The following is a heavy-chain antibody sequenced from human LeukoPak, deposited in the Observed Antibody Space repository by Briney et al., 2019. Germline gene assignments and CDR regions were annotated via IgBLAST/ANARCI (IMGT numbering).Heavy chain of an antibody. V-gene: IGHV3-23*01. CDR2: ISRTGGGT. CDR1: EFTFKNYA. D-gene: IGHD6-6*01. J-gene: IGHJ4*02. Sequence: GGSLRLSCAASEFTFKNYAMTWVRQAPGKGLXXXXXISRTGGGTFYAXXVKGRFTISRDNSKNTLYLQTNSLRAEDTAVYYCTQGVSSSSRGDFDYWGQGTLVTVSS. CDR3: TQGVSSSSRGDFDY.